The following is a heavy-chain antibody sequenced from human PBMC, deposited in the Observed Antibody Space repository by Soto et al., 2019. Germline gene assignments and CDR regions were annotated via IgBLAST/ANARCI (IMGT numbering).Heavy chain of an antibody. CDR2: IYHSGST. D-gene: IGHD1-26*01. CDR3: ARAWSWNWFDP. V-gene: IGHV4-30-2*01. CDR1: GGSISSGGYS. J-gene: IGHJ5*02. Sequence: SETLSLTCAVSGGSISSGGYSWSWIRQPPGKGLEWIGYIYHSGSTYYNPSLKSRVSITVDRSKNQFSLKLSSVTAADTAVYYCARAWSWNWFDPWGQGTLVTVSS.